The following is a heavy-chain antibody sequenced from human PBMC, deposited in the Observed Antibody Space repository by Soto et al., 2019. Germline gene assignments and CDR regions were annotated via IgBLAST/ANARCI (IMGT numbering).Heavy chain of an antibody. CDR2: INDRGSI. Sequence: QVQLQQWGAGPLRPLETLSLTCGVSGGYFSGYYWAWIRQSPGKGLEWIGEINDRGSINYNPSLTSRVSISVDTSKNHYSLNLRSVTAADTSVYYCARESHDILTGPPWVWYFDLWGRGTLVTVSS. D-gene: IGHD3-9*01. CDR1: GGYFSGYY. J-gene: IGHJ2*01. V-gene: IGHV4-34*01. CDR3: ARESHDILTGPPWVWYFDL.